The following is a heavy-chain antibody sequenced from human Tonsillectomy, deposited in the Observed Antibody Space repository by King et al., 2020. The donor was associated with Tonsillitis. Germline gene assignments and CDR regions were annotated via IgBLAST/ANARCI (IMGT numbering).Heavy chain of an antibody. D-gene: IGHD6-13*01. CDR2: INWNGGST. J-gene: IGHJ4*02. Sequence: VQLVESGGGVVRPGGSLRLSCAASGFTFDDYGMSWVRQAPGKGLEWVSGINWNGGSTGYADSVKGRFTISRDNAKNSLYLQMKSLRAEDTALYHCARDHRRGGSSSWYGEYYFDYWGQGTLVTVSS. CDR1: GFTFDDYG. CDR3: ARDHRRGGSSSWYGEYYFDY. V-gene: IGHV3-20*01.